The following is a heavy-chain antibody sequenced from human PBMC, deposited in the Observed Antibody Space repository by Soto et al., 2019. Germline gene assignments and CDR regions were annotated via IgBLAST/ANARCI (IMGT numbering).Heavy chain of an antibody. D-gene: IGHD6-19*01. CDR1: GFTFSSYA. Sequence: VGSLRLSCAASGFTFSSYAMHWVRQAPGKGLEWVAVISYDGSNKYYADSVKGRFTISRDNSKNTLYLQMNSLRAEDTAVYYCARDSGMAVPFDYWGQGTLVTVSS. CDR3: ARDSGMAVPFDY. V-gene: IGHV3-30-3*01. CDR2: ISYDGSNK. J-gene: IGHJ4*02.